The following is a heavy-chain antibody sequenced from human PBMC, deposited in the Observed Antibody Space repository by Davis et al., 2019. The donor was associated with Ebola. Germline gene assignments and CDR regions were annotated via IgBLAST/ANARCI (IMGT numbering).Heavy chain of an antibody. CDR3: ATADGRGPYYYYGMDV. D-gene: IGHD5-12*01. Sequence: PGGSLRLSCAASGFTFSSYAMHWVRQAPGKGLEWVAVISYDGSNKYYADSVKGRFTISRDNSKNTLHLQMNSLRAEDTAVYYVATADGRGPYYYYGMDVWGQGTTVTVSS. V-gene: IGHV3-30-3*01. CDR2: ISYDGSNK. CDR1: GFTFSSYA. J-gene: IGHJ6*02.